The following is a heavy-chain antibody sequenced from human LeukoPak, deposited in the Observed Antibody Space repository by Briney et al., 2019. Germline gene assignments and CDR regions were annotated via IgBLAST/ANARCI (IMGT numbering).Heavy chain of an antibody. D-gene: IGHD2-2*01. CDR1: GLTFNSCA. CDR3: AKGSSSSRPYYFDY. J-gene: IGHJ4*02. CDR2: ITDSGGST. V-gene: IGHV3-23*01. Sequence: GGSLRLSCAASGLTFNSCAMSWVRQAPGKGLEWVSAITDSGGSTYYADSVKGRFTISRDNSKNTLYLQMNSLRAEDTAVYYCAKGSSSSRPYYFDYWGQGTVVTASS.